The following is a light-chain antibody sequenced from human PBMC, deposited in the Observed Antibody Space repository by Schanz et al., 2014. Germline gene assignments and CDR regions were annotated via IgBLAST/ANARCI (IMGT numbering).Light chain of an antibody. CDR2: AAS. Sequence: IQLTQSPSSLSASVGDRVTISCRASEDITVFLAWYQQRPGQAPKLLIYAASILQSGVPSRFSGSGSGTEFSLTISSLQPDDFATYYCQQYNSYSVYTFGQGTKLEIK. J-gene: IGKJ2*01. CDR3: QQYNSYSVYT. V-gene: IGKV1-5*01. CDR1: EDITVF.